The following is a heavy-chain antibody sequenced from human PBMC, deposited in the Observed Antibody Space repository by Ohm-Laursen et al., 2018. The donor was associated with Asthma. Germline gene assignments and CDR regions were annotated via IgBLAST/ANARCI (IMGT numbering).Heavy chain of an antibody. CDR3: ARVWGSSSWNYYYGMDV. V-gene: IGHV1-69*13. J-gene: IGHJ6*02. CDR2: IIPIFGTA. D-gene: IGHD6-13*01. CDR1: GGTFSSYA. Sequence: SVKVSCKASGGTFSSYAISWVRQAPGQGLEWMGGIIPIFGTANYAQKFQGRVTITADESTSTAYMELSSLRSEDTAVYYCARVWGSSSWNYYYGMDVWGQGTTVTVSS.